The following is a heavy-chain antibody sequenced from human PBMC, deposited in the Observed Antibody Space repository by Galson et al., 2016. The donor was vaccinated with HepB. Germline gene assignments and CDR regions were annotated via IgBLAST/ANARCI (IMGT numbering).Heavy chain of an antibody. V-gene: IGHV3-7*01. D-gene: IGHD3-9*01. CDR1: GFTFSIYW. J-gene: IGHJ4*02. Sequence: SLRLSCATSGFTFSIYWMAWVRQAPGKGLEWVANVNQDGSENSYVDSVKGRFTISRDNAKNSLYLQMNRLRAEDTAVYYCARVTFDLDPDIYFDFCGQGTLFTVSS. CDR3: ARVTFDLDPDIYFDF. CDR2: VNQDGSEN.